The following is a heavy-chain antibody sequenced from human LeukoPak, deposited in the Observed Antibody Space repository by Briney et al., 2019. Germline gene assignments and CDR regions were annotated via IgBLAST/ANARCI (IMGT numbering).Heavy chain of an antibody. CDR2: VSSSGSNI. V-gene: IGHV3-11*04. J-gene: IGHJ6*02. CDR1: GFIFSDHY. D-gene: IGHD6-13*01. Sequence: GGSLRLSCAASGFIFSDHYMSWIRQAPGKGLEWVSYVSSSGSNIYYADSVKGRFTISRDNAKNSLYLQMNSLRAEDTAVYYCASPSSSSSGYGMDVWGQGTTVTVSS. CDR3: ASPSSSSSGYGMDV.